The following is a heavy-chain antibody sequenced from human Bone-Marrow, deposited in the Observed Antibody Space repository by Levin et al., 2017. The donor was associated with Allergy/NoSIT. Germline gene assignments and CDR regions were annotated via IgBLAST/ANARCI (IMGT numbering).Heavy chain of an antibody. D-gene: IGHD6-6*01. CDR3: ARDYSSSSEIPVGWFDP. V-gene: IGHV3-7*01. J-gene: IGHJ5*02. CDR2: IKQDGSEK. CDR1: GFTFSSYW. Sequence: PGGSLRLSCAASGFTFSSYWMSWVRQAPGKGLEWVANIKQDGSEKYYVDSVKGRFTISRDNAKNSLYLQMNSLRAEDTAVYYCARDYSSSSEIPVGWFDPWGQGTLVTVSS.